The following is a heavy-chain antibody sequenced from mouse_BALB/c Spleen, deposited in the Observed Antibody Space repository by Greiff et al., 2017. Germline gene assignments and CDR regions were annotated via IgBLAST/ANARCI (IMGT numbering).Heavy chain of an antibody. Sequence: LQQPGSELVRPGASVKLSCKASGYTFTSYWMHWVKQRHGQGLEWIGNIYPGSGSTNYDEKFKSKGTLTVDTSSSTAYMHLSSLTSEDSAVYYCTRSVCGYEGAWFAYWGQGTLVTVSA. D-gene: IGHD2-2*01. CDR3: TRSVCGYEGAWFAY. CDR1: GYTFTSYW. CDR2: IYPGSGST. J-gene: IGHJ3*01. V-gene: IGHV1S22*01.